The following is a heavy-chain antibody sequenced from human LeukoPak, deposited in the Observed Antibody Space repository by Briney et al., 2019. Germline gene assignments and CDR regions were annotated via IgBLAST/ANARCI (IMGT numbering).Heavy chain of an antibody. J-gene: IGHJ5*02. V-gene: IGHV5-51*01. CDR2: IYPGDSDT. Sequence: KXSXXXXGYSXXXYWXGWVRQMPGKGLEWMGIIYPGDSDTRYSPSFQGQVTISADKSISTAYLQWSSLKASDTAMYYCARRSLFYDWFDPWGQGTLVTVSS. CDR3: ARRSLFYDWFDP. D-gene: IGHD3-16*01. CDR1: GYSXXXYW.